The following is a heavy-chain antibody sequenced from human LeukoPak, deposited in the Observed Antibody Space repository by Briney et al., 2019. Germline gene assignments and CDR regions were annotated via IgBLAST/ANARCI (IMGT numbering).Heavy chain of an antibody. CDR1: GYTFTGYY. V-gene: IGHV1-2*02. CDR2: INPNSGGT. CDR3: ARISMITMVRGVFHRFDY. Sequence: GASVKVSCKASGYTFTGYYMHWVRQAPGQGLEWMGWINPNSGGTNYAQKFQGRVTMTTDTSTSTAYMELRSLRSDDTAVYYCARISMITMVRGVFHRFDYWGQGTLVTVSS. J-gene: IGHJ4*02. D-gene: IGHD3-10*01.